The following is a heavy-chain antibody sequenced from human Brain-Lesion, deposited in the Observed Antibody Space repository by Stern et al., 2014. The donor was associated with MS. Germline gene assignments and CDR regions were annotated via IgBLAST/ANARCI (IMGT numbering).Heavy chain of an antibody. Sequence: VQLVESGPGLVKPSETLSLTCTVAGGSVSSTSYAWAWIRQPPGKGLEWIGTIYSSGDTYYSPSLKSRLPISLDTSQNQFSLHLGSVTAADTAVYYCAGEEDIRYCSGGSCTGNWFDPWGQGTLVTVSS. D-gene: IGHD2-15*01. V-gene: IGHV4-39*01. CDR3: AGEEDIRYCSGGSCTGNWFDP. J-gene: IGHJ5*02. CDR1: GGSVSSTSYA. CDR2: IYSSGDT.